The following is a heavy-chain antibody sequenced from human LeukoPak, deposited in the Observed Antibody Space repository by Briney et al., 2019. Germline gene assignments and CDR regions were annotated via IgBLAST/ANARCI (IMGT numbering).Heavy chain of an antibody. V-gene: IGHV4-34*01. CDR3: ARGIPNAGGGYVKYYFDY. J-gene: IGHJ4*02. CDR2: INHSGST. CDR1: GGSFSGYY. D-gene: IGHD5-12*01. Sequence: SETLSLTCAVYGGSFSGYYWSWIRQPPGKGLEWIGEINHSGSTNYNPSLKSRVTISVDTSKNQFSLKLSSVTAADTAVYYCARGIPNAGGGYVKYYFDYWGQGTLVTVSP.